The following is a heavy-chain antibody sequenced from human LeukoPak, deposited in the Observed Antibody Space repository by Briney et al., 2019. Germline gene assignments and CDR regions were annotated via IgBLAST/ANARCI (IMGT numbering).Heavy chain of an antibody. CDR2: IIPILGIA. D-gene: IGHD6-13*01. J-gene: IGHJ4*02. CDR1: GGTFSSYA. Sequence: SVRVSCKASGGTFSSYAISWVRQAPGQGLEWMGRIIPILGIANYAQKFQGRVTITADKSTSTAYMELSSLRSEDTAVYYCARGSPGIAVDYWGQGTLVTVSS. V-gene: IGHV1-69*04. CDR3: ARGSPGIAVDY.